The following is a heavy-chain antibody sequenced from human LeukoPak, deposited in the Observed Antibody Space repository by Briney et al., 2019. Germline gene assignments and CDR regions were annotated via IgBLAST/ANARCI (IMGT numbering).Heavy chain of an antibody. CDR1: GGSISSYY. Sequence: SETLSLTCTVSGGSISSYYWSWIRQPPGKGLEWIWYIYYSGSTNYNPSLKSRVTISVDTSKNQFSLKLSSVTAADTAVYYCARSAAADKGAEYFQHWGQGTLVTVSS. CDR3: ARSAAADKGAEYFQH. D-gene: IGHD6-13*01. V-gene: IGHV4-59*01. CDR2: IYYSGST. J-gene: IGHJ1*01.